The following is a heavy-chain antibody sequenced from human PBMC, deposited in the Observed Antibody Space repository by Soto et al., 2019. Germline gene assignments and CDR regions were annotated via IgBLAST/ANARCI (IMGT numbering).Heavy chain of an antibody. V-gene: IGHV4-4*07. CDR1: GGSISSYD. D-gene: IGHD4-17*01. Sequence: QVQLQESGPGLVKPSETLSLTCTVSGGSISSYDWCWIRQPDGKGLEWIGRIYTSCSTNYNPSLKSRVTMSVDTSKNHFYLKLSSVTAAATDVYDCAREGGFRYGDSIIWVDPWGQGTLVTVSS. J-gene: IGHJ5*02. CDR2: IYTSCST. CDR3: AREGGFRYGDSIIWVDP.